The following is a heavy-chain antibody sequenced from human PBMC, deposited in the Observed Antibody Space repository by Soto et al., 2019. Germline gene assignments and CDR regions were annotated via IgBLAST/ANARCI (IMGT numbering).Heavy chain of an antibody. D-gene: IGHD2-15*01. Sequence: SETLSLTCAVYGGSFSGYYWSWIRQPPGKGPEWIGTFYYSGSTYYNPSLKSRVTISVDTSKNQFFLKLSSVTAADTAVYYCARAVVYYGMDVWGQATTVTVSS. V-gene: IGHV4-34*01. CDR1: GGSFSGYY. CDR2: FYYSGST. J-gene: IGHJ6*02. CDR3: ARAVVYYGMDV.